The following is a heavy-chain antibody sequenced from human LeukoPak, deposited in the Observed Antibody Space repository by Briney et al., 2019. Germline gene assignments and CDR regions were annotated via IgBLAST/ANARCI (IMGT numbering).Heavy chain of an antibody. V-gene: IGHV4-34*01. D-gene: IGHD3-22*01. CDR1: GGSFSGYY. CDR2: INHSGST. J-gene: IGHJ4*02. Sequence: KPSETLSLTCAVYGGSFSGYYWSWIRQPPGKGLEWIGEINHSGSTNYNPSLKSRATISVDTSKNQFSLKLSSVTAADTAVYYCARLTDSSVDYWGQGTLVTVSS. CDR3: ARLTDSSVDY.